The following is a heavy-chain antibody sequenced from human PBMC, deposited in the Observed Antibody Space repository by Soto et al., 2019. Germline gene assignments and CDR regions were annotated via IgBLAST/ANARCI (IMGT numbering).Heavy chain of an antibody. J-gene: IGHJ4*02. D-gene: IGHD3-10*01. CDR2: ISAYNGNT. CDR3: AREYYSGSGPRN. CDR1: GYTFTSYG. V-gene: IGHV1-18*01. Sequence: QVQLVQSGAEVKKPGASVKVSCKASGYTFTSYGISWVRQAPGQGLEWMGWISAYNGNTNYAQKLQGRVAMTTDTSTSAAYTERRGLRPDDTAVYYCAREYYSGSGPRNWGQGTQVTVSS.